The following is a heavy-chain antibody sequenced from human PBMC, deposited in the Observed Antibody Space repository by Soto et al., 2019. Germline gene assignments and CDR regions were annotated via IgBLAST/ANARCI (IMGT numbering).Heavy chain of an antibody. CDR3: AKALGLYCGGDCFDAFDV. CDR1: GLTFNSYA. J-gene: IGHJ3*01. Sequence: EVQLLESGGGLVQPGGSLRLSCAASGLTFNSYAMTWVRQAPGRGLEWVSGVDGSGFTSYHADSVKGRFTISRDNSKNTLYLQMSSLSAEDTAVYYCAKALGLYCGGDCFDAFDVWGQGAMVSVSS. D-gene: IGHD2-21*02. CDR2: VDGSGFTS. V-gene: IGHV3-23*01.